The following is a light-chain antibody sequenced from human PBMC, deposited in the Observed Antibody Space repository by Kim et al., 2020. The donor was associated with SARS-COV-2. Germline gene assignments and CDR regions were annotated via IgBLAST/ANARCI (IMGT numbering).Light chain of an antibody. CDR3: KQYNTYWT. CDR1: QTIESW. J-gene: IGKJ1*01. CDR2: KAS. V-gene: IGKV1-5*03. Sequence: SAYEGDRATITCRASQTIESWLAWYQQKPGRAHKILIYKASTLESGVPSRFSGSGSGTQFTLTISSLQPDDFATYYCKQYNTYWTFGQGTKVDIK.